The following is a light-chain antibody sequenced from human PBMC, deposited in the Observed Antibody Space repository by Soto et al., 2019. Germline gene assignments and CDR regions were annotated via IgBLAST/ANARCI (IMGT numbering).Light chain of an antibody. J-gene: IGKJ4*01. CDR3: QQYETWPPVT. CDR1: QSVSSN. CDR2: GAS. Sequence: EMVMAQSPAALSVSPGERATLSCRASQSVSSNLAWYQQKPGQAPRLLIYGASTRATGIPARFSGSGSGTEFTLTISSLPSEDFAVYFCQQYETWPPVTFGGGTKVDIK. V-gene: IGKV3-15*01.